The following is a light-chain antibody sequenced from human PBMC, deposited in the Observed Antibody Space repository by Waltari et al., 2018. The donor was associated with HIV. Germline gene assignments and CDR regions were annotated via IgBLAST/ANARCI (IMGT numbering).Light chain of an antibody. CDR2: DGV. V-gene: IGKV1-33*01. Sequence: DLQLTQSPSSVSLSVGNRNIITCQATQDIKRNLNWYHQKPGKAPRLMVYDGVRLEEGVTSRFSGSGSGTEYSLTIDDLQPEDIGIYYCLQYDNLPYTFG. CDR1: QDIKRN. J-gene: IGKJ2*01. CDR3: LQYDNLPYT.